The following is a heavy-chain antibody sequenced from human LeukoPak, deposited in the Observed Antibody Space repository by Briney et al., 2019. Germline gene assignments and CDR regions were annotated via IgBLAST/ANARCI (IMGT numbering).Heavy chain of an antibody. D-gene: IGHD2-21*01. CDR2: INPNSAGT. CDR3: ARGLGDFDGDGHTNPFDY. Sequence: ASVKVSCKASGYTFTAYYMHWVRQAPGQRPEWVGWINPNSAGTNYAQKFQGRVTVTRDTSISTTFMELSGLRSDDAAVYYCARGLGDFDGDGHTNPFDYWGQGTLVTVSS. V-gene: IGHV1-2*02. J-gene: IGHJ4*02. CDR1: GYTFTAYY.